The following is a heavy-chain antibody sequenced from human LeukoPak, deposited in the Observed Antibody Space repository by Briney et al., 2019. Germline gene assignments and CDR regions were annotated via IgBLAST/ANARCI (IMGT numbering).Heavy chain of an antibody. CDR2: ISSSSSYI. D-gene: IGHD3-10*01. V-gene: IGHV3-21*01. J-gene: IGHJ5*02. CDR1: GFTFSSYS. Sequence: GGSLRLSCAASGFTFSSYSMNWVRQAPGKGLEWVSSISSSSSYIYYADSVKGRFTISRDNAKNSLYLHMNSLRAEDTAVYYCARARGVPSWFDPWGQGTLVTVSS. CDR3: ARARGVPSWFDP.